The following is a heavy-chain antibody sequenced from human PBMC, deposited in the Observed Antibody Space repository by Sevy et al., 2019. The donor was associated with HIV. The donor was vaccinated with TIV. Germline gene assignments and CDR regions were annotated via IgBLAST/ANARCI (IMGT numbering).Heavy chain of an antibody. J-gene: IGHJ4*02. Sequence: ASVKVSCKASGYIFTGYYMHWVRQAPGQGLEWMGWINPNSGSTNYAQKFQGWVTMTRDTSISTAYMELSRLRSDDTAVYYCARDRGIFTGYSLYYFDYWGQGTLVTVSS. CDR2: INPNSGST. V-gene: IGHV1-2*04. CDR3: ARDRGIFTGYSLYYFDY. CDR1: GYIFTGYY. D-gene: IGHD3-9*01.